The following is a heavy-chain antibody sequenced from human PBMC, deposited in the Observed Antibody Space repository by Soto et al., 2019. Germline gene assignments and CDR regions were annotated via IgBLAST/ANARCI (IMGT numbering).Heavy chain of an antibody. V-gene: IGHV1-69*01. D-gene: IGHD3-22*01. CDR3: ARVSYYYDSSGYLAVRYFDY. CDR2: IIPIFGTA. CDR1: GDTFSSYA. Sequence: QVQLVQSGAEVKKPGSSVKVSCKASGDTFSSYAISWVRQAPGQGLEWMGGIIPIFGTANYAQKFQGRVTITADESTSTAYMALSSLRSEDTAIYYCARVSYYYDSSGYLAVRYFDYWGQGTLVTVSS. J-gene: IGHJ4*02.